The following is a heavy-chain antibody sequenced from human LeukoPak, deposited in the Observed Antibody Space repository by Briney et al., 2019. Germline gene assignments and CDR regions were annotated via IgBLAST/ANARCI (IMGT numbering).Heavy chain of an antibody. CDR1: GYTFTGYY. Sequence: ASVKVSCKASGYTFTGYYMHWVRQAPGQRLEWMGWINAGNGNTKYSQEFQGRVTITRDTSTSTAYMELRSLRSDDTAVYYCARGHRRIRWFGELLLPYYYYYMDVWGKGTTVTISS. V-gene: IGHV1/OR15-3*02. CDR2: INAGNGNT. J-gene: IGHJ6*03. D-gene: IGHD3-10*01. CDR3: ARGHRRIRWFGELLLPYYYYYMDV.